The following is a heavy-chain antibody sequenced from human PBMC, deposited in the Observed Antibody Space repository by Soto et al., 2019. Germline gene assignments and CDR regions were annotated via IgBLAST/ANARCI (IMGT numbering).Heavy chain of an antibody. D-gene: IGHD4-17*01. CDR2: IKSKTDGGTT. Sequence: GGSLRLSCVVSGLPFSAAWMIWVRQAPGKGLEWVGRIKSKTDGGTTDYAAPVKGRFTISRDDSKNTLYLQMNSLKTEDTAVYYCTTGCSPYGDIYYYYYYGMDVWGQGTTVTVSS. V-gene: IGHV3-15*07. CDR1: GLPFSAAW. CDR3: TTGCSPYGDIYYYYYYGMDV. J-gene: IGHJ6*02.